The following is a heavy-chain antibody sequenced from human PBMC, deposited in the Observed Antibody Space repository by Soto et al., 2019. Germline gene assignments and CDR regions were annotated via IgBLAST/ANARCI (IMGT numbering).Heavy chain of an antibody. D-gene: IGHD6-13*01. J-gene: IGHJ4*02. CDR1: GYTFTSYY. CDR3: AREGQQQLDRGSFDY. V-gene: IGHV1-46*01. CDR2: INPSGGST. Sequence: ASVKVSCKASGYTFTSYYMHWVRQAPGQGLEWMGIINPSGGSTSYAQKFQGRVTMTRDTSTSTVYMELSSLRSEDTAVYYCAREGQQQLDRGSFDYWGQGTLVTVSS.